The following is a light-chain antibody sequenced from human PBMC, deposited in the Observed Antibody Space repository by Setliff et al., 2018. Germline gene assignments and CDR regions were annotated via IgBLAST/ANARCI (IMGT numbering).Light chain of an antibody. CDR1: SSDIGAYEY. CDR2: DVS. Sequence: QSVLTQPASVSGSPGQSITISCTGTSSDIGAYEYVSWYQQHAGKAPKLMISDVSHRPSGVSDRFSGSKSGNTASLTISWLQAEDEADYFCSSYTTTGTRVFGGGTKATVL. V-gene: IGLV2-14*03. CDR3: SSYTTTGTRV. J-gene: IGLJ3*02.